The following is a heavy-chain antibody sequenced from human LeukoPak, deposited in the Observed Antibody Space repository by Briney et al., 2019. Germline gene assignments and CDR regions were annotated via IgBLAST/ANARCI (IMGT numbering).Heavy chain of an antibody. V-gene: IGHV4-59*01. J-gene: IGHJ3*02. CDR2: IYDIGST. Sequence: SETLSLTCTVPGVSISSYYWSWIRQPPGKGLEWIGHIYDIGSTNYNPSLKSRVTISVDTSKNQFSLKLSSVTAADTAVYYCARLPNDAFDIWGQGTVVTVSS. CDR1: GVSISSYY. CDR3: ARLPNDAFDI.